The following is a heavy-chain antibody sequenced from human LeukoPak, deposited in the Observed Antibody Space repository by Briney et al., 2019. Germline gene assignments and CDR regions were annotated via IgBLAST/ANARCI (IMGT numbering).Heavy chain of an antibody. Sequence: GASVKVSCKASGYTFTSHDINWVRQATGQGLEWMGWMNPNSGNTGYAQKFQGRVTITADKSTSTAYMELSGLRSEDTAVYYCAREPHGSITMVRGVIFWFDPWGQGTLVTVSS. D-gene: IGHD3-10*01. CDR2: MNPNSGNT. CDR3: AREPHGSITMVRGVIFWFDP. V-gene: IGHV1-8*01. J-gene: IGHJ5*02. CDR1: GYTFTSHD.